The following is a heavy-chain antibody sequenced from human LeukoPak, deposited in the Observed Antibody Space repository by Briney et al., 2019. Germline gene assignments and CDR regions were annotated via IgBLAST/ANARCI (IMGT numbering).Heavy chain of an antibody. V-gene: IGHV1-2*02. CDR2: INPNSGGT. Sequence: ASVKVSCKASGYTFTGYYMHWVRQTPGQGLEWMGWINPNSGGTNYAQKFQGRVTMTRDTSINTAYMELSRLRSDDTAVYYCARGHHYYDSSGYYYFDYWGQGTLVTVSS. J-gene: IGHJ4*02. CDR3: ARGHHYYDSSGYYYFDY. CDR1: GYTFTGYY. D-gene: IGHD3-22*01.